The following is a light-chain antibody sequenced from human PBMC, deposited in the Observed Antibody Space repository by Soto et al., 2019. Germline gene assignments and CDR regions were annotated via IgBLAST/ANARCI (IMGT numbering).Light chain of an antibody. J-gene: IGKJ5*01. Sequence: EVVLTQSPGTLSLSPGERATLSCRASQSVSSYLAWYQQKPGQAPRLLIYGASSRATGIPDRFSGSGSGTDFTLTISRLEPEDFAVYYCQQYRSSPSITFGQGTRLEIK. V-gene: IGKV3-20*01. CDR2: GAS. CDR1: QSVSSY. CDR3: QQYRSSPSIT.